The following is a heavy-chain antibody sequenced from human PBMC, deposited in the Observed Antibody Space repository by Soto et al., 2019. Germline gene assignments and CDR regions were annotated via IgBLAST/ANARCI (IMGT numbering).Heavy chain of an antibody. V-gene: IGHV1-46*01. Sequence: QVSLVQSGAEVKKPGASVKVSCKASGYTFTSYYVHWVRQAPGQGLEWMGIINPSGATTTYAQNSQGRVAMTRDTSTSTVYMELSSLRSEDTAVYYCARRDCFSSSCYFKYWGQGTWSPSPQ. CDR3: ARRDCFSSSCYFKY. D-gene: IGHD2-2*01. J-gene: IGHJ4*02. CDR1: GYTFTSYY. CDR2: INPSGATT.